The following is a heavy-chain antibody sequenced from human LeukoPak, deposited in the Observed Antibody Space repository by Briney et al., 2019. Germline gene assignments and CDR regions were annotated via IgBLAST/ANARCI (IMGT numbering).Heavy chain of an antibody. J-gene: IGHJ4*02. V-gene: IGHV4-38-2*02. CDR2: IYHSGST. D-gene: IGHD2-2*01. Sequence: PSETLSLTCTVSGYSISSGYYWSWIRQPPGKGLEWIGYIYHSGSTYYNPSLKSRVTISVDRSKNQFSLKLSSVTAADTAVYYCARANIVVVPAAIYYYFDYWGQGTLVTVSS. CDR3: ARANIVVVPAAIYYYFDY. CDR1: GYSISSGYY.